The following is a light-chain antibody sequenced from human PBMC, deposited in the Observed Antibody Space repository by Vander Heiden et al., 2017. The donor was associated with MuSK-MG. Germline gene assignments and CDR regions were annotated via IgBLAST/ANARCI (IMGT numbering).Light chain of an antibody. V-gene: IGLV3-21*04. CDR1: KIGSKS. Sequence: SYVLTQPPSVSVAPGKTASITCGGNKIGSKSVYWYQQKPGQAPVLVSYYDNDRPSGIPERFSGSNSGNTATLTISRVEAGDEADYSCQVWDDTSDHVVFGGGTKLTVL. CDR2: YDN. J-gene: IGLJ2*01. CDR3: QVWDDTSDHVV.